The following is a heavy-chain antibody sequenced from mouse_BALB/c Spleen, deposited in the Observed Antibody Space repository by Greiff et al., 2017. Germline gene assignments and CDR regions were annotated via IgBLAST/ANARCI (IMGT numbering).Heavy chain of an antibody. J-gene: IGHJ4*01. D-gene: IGHD2-1*01. V-gene: IGHV1S29*02. Sequence: EVQRVESGPELVKPGASVKISCKASGYTFTDYNMHWVKQSHGKSLEWIGYIYPYNGGTGYNQKFKSKATLTVDNSSSSAYMELRSLTSEDSAVYYCVDGNYAMDYWGQGTSVTVSS. CDR1: GYTFTDYN. CDR3: VDGNYAMDY. CDR2: IYPYNGGT.